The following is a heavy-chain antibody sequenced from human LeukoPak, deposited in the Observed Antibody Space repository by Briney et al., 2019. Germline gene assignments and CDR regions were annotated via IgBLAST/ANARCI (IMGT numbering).Heavy chain of an antibody. Sequence: GGSLRLSCAASGFTFRSYDTHWVRQAPGKGLEWVAVISYDGSNKYYADFVKGRFTISRDNSKNTLYLQMNSLKTEDTAVYYCTTEGVITIYWGQGTLVTVSS. D-gene: IGHD3-22*01. V-gene: IGHV3-30*03. CDR3: TTEGVITIY. CDR1: GFTFRSYD. CDR2: ISYDGSNK. J-gene: IGHJ4*02.